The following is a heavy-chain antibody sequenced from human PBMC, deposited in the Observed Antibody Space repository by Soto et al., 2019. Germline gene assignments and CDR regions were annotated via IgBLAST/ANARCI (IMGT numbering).Heavy chain of an antibody. CDR3: ANMVTTVSFSLSD. CDR1: GFTFSSYA. D-gene: IGHD4-17*01. CDR2: ISGSGGST. Sequence: EVQLLESGGGLVQPGGSLRLSCAASGFTFSSYAMIWVRQAPGKGLEWVSAISGSGGSTYYADSVKGRFTISRDNSKNTLYLQMNSLRAEDTAVYYCANMVTTVSFSLSDWGQGTLVTVSS. J-gene: IGHJ4*02. V-gene: IGHV3-23*01.